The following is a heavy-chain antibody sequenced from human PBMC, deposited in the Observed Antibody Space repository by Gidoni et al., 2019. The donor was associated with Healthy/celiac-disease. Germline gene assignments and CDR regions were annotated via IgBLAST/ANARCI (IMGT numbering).Heavy chain of an antibody. CDR1: GYSFTSYW. CDR3: ARIIAARPHYYYGMDV. CDR2: IYPGDSDT. Sequence: EVQLVQSGAEVKKPGESLKTYCKGSGYSFTSYWIGWVRQMPGKGLEWMGIIYPGDSDTRYSPSFQGQVTISADKSISTAYLQWSSLKASDTAMYYCARIIAARPHYYYGMDVWGQGTTVTVSS. J-gene: IGHJ6*02. D-gene: IGHD6-6*01. V-gene: IGHV5-51*03.